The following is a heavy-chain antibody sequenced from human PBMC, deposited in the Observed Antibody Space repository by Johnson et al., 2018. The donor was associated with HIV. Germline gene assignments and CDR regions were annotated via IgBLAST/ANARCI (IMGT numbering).Heavy chain of an antibody. V-gene: IGHV3-30-3*01. CDR3: ARDRRLADAFDI. CDR1: GFTFSSYA. Sequence: QVQLVESGGGLVQPGRSLRLSCAASGFTFSSYAMHWVRQAPGKGLEWVAVISYDGSNKYYADSVKGRFTISRDNSKNTLYLQMNSLRAEDTAVYYCARDRRLADAFDIWGQGTMVTVSS. CDR2: ISYDGSNK. D-gene: IGHD5-12*01. J-gene: IGHJ3*02.